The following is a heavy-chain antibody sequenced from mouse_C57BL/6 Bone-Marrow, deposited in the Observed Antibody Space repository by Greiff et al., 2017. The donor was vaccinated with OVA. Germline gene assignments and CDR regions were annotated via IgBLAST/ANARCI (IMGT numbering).Heavy chain of an antibody. Sequence: QVQLQQSGAELVKPGASVKISCKASGYAFSSYWMNWVKQRPGKGLEWIGQIYPGDGDTNYNGKLKGKATLTADKSYSKAYRQLSSLTAEDSAVYDGARGITTVVATGFDVGGTGTTVTVAS. CDR3: ARGITTVVATGFDV. J-gene: IGHJ1*03. CDR2: IYPGDGDT. D-gene: IGHD1-1*01. CDR1: GYAFSSYW. V-gene: IGHV1-80*01.